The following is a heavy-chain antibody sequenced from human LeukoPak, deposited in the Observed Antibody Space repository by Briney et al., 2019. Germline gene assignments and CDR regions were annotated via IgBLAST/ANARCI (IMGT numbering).Heavy chain of an antibody. Sequence: GGSLRLSCAASGFTFSNYWMSWVRQRPGKGLEWVANIKQDGREKYYVDSVKGRFTISRDNAKNSLYLQMNSLRAEDTAVYYCASGYYNGCYYWGQGTLVTVSS. CDR2: IKQDGREK. J-gene: IGHJ4*02. CDR3: ASGYYNGCYY. D-gene: IGHD2-8*01. V-gene: IGHV3-7*01. CDR1: GFTFSNYW.